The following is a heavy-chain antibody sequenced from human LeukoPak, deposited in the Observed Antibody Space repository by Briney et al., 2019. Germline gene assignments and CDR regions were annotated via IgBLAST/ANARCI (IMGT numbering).Heavy chain of an antibody. CDR3: ALTYYDSSGHLDY. V-gene: IGHV1-69*04. J-gene: IGHJ4*02. D-gene: IGHD3-22*01. Sequence: ASVKVSCKASGYTFTSYGISWVRQAPGQGLEWMGRIIPIFGIANYAQKFQGRVTITADKSTSTAYMELSSLRSEDTAVYYCALTYYDSSGHLDYWGQGTLVTVSS. CDR1: GYTFTSYG. CDR2: IIPIFGIA.